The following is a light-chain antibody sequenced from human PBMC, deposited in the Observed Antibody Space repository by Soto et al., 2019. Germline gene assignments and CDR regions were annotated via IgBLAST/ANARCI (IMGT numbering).Light chain of an antibody. Sequence: EIVLTHSPGTLSLSPGERATLSCSSSQSISSPYLAWYQQKPGQAPRLLIDGASKRATDIPDRFSGSGSGTDFTLTISRLEPEDFAVYYCQQYDSWTFGQGTKVDIK. V-gene: IGKV3-20*01. CDR2: GAS. J-gene: IGKJ1*01. CDR3: QQYDSWT. CDR1: QSISSPY.